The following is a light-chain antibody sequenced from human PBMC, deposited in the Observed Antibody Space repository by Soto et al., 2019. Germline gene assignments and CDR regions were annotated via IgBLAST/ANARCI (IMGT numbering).Light chain of an antibody. J-gene: IGKJ2*01. CDR2: ATS. CDR1: QNVRSY. CDR3: QQSYETPYT. V-gene: IGKV1-39*01. Sequence: DIQMTQSPSSLSASVGDRVTITCRASQNVRSYLNWYQQKPGKAPKLLIYATSNLQTGVPSTFSGSGSGIDFTLTISSLRPEDFATYYCQQSYETPYTFGQGSKLEIK.